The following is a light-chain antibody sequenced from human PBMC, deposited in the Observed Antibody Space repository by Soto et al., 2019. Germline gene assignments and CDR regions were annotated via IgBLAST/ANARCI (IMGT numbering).Light chain of an antibody. CDR2: GNS. J-gene: IGLJ3*02. Sequence: QSVLTQPPSVSGAPGQRVTISCTESSSNIGAGYDVHWYQQLPGTAPKLLIYGNSNRPSGVPDRFSGSKSGTSASLAITGLQDEDDADYYCQSYDSSLSGWVFGGGTKLTVL. CDR1: SSNIGAGYD. CDR3: QSYDSSLSGWV. V-gene: IGLV1-40*01.